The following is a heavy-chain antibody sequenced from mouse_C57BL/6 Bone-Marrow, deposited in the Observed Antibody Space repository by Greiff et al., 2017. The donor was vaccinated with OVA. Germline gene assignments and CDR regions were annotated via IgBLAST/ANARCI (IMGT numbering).Heavy chain of an antibody. CDR1: GYTFTSYW. V-gene: IGHV1-52*01. D-gene: IGHD2-10*02. CDR3: ARGYGNYLAWFAY. CDR2: IDPSDSET. J-gene: IGHJ3*01. Sequence: VQLQQPGAELVRPGSSVKLSCKASGYTFTSYWMHWVKQRPIQGLELIGNIDPSDSETHYNQKFKDKATLTVDKSSSTAYMQLSSLTSEDSAVYYCARGYGNYLAWFAYWGQGTLVTGSA.